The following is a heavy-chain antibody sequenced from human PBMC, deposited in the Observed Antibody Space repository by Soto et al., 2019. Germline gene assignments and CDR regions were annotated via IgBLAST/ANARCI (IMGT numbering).Heavy chain of an antibody. CDR3: ARGYSSSRSGVWFDP. J-gene: IGHJ5*02. CDR2: IIPIFGTA. D-gene: IGHD6-13*01. V-gene: IGHV1-69*06. Sequence: SVKVSCKASGGTFSSYAISWVRQAPGQGLEWMGGIIPIFGTANYAQKFQGRVAITADKSTSTAYMELSSLRSEDTAVYYCARGYSSSRSGVWFDPWGQGTLVTVSS. CDR1: GGTFSSYA.